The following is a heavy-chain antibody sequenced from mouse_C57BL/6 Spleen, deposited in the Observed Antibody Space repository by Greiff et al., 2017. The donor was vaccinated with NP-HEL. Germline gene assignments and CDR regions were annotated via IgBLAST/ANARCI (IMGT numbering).Heavy chain of an antibody. V-gene: IGHV1-26*01. J-gene: IGHJ2*01. CDR1: GYTFTDYY. D-gene: IGHD3-3*01. CDR2: INPNNGGT. Sequence: EVQLQQSGPELVKPGASVKISCKASGYTFTDYYMNWVKQSHGKSLEWIGDINPNNGGTSYNQKFKGKATLTVDKSSSTAYMELRSLTSEDSAVYYCAREGLRSNFDYWGQGTTLTVSS. CDR3: AREGLRSNFDY.